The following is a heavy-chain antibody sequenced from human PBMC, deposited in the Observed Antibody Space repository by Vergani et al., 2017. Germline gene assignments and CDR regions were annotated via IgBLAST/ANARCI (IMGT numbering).Heavy chain of an antibody. CDR1: GYTFTGYY. CDR2: SNPNSGGT. J-gene: IGHJ3*02. CDR3: ARDSRPYSGSGNLTGYDAFDI. D-gene: IGHD7-27*01. Sequence: QVQLVQSGAEVKKPGASVKVSCKASGYTFTGYYMHWVRQAPGQGLEWMGWSNPNSGGTNYAQKFQGWVTITRDPSISTAYMELIRLRSDDTAVYYCARDSRPYSGSGNLTGYDAFDIWGQGTMVTVSS. V-gene: IGHV1-2*04.